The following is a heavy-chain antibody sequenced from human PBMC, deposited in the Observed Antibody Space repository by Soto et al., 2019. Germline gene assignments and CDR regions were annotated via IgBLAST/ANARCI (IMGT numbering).Heavy chain of an antibody. Sequence: EVQLVESGGGLVKPGRSLRLSCEGSGLTLGNYAISWFRQAPGKGLEWVGFIKTKTDGETTEYAASVKDRFIITRDDFKGIAYLQMNSLKTEHTAAYYCTRVGTWEIFRFGSDYWGQGTLVTVSS. J-gene: IGHJ4*02. V-gene: IGHV3-49*05. CDR1: GLTLGNYA. CDR3: TRVGTWEIFRFGSDY. CDR2: IKTKTDGETT. D-gene: IGHD3-10*01.